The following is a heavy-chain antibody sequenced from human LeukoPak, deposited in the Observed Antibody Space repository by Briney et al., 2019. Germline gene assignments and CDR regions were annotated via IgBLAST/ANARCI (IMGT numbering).Heavy chain of an antibody. D-gene: IGHD4-17*01. CDR2: ISSGNT. CDR1: GDSVSSYY. J-gene: IGHJ6*03. Sequence: SETLSLTCSVSGDSVSSYYWSWIRQPPGKGLERIGYISSGNTNYNPSLKSRVTISVDTSKNQFSLSLNSVAAADTAVYYCARIDYGDYNFYYYYMDVWGKGTTVTVSS. CDR3: ARIDYGDYNFYYYYMDV. V-gene: IGHV4-59*02.